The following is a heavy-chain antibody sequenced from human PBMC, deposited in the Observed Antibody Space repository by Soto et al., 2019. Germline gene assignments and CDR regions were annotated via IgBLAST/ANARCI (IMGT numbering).Heavy chain of an antibody. V-gene: IGHV3-7*01. CDR3: ARPWGYCSSTSCSSSSPWDY. CDR1: GFTFSSYW. J-gene: IGHJ4*02. Sequence: GGSLRLSCAASGFTFSSYWMSWVRQAPGKGLEWVANIKQDGSEKYYVDSVKGRFTISRDNAKNSLYLQMNSLRAEDTAVYYCARPWGYCSSTSCSSSSPWDYWGQGTLVTVSS. D-gene: IGHD2-2*01. CDR2: IKQDGSEK.